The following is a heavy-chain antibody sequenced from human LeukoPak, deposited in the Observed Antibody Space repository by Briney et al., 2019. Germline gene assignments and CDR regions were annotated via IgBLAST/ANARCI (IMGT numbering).Heavy chain of an antibody. CDR2: ISGSGGST. CDR1: GFTFSDYY. Sequence: PGGALRLSCAASGFTFSDYYMSWVRQAPGKGLEWVSAISGSGGSTYYADSVKGRFTISRDNSKNTLYLQMNSLRAEDTAVYYCAKGQYCSGGSCQKQFDYWGQGTLVTVSS. V-gene: IGHV3-23*01. D-gene: IGHD2-15*01. J-gene: IGHJ4*02. CDR3: AKGQYCSGGSCQKQFDY.